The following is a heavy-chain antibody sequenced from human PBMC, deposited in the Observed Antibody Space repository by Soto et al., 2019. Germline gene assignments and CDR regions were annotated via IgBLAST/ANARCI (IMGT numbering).Heavy chain of an antibody. Sequence: DEQLVESGGGLIQPGESLRLSCAAFGLTISGKKYVAWVRQAPGKGLEWVSGLYDVDGSFYADSVRGRFTTSSDSSKTTVYRQMNDLRPDDTAVYYCATWHEREHAYDVWGQGTTVTVSS. V-gene: IGHV3-53*01. CDR3: ATWHEREHAYDV. CDR2: LYDVDGS. D-gene: IGHD1-1*01. J-gene: IGHJ3*01. CDR1: GLTISGKKY.